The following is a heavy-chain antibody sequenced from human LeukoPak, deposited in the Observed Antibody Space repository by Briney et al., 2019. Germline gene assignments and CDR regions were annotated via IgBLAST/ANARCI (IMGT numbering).Heavy chain of an antibody. D-gene: IGHD5-24*01. Sequence: ASVKVSCKASGYTFTSYGISWVRQAPGQGLEWMGVINPSGTGTSCAQKFQGRITMSRDTSTSTVYMELSSLRSEDTAFYYCATDHSMANTAWWFDPWGQGTLVTVSS. CDR3: ATDHSMANTAWWFDP. V-gene: IGHV1-46*01. CDR2: INPSGTGT. CDR1: GYTFTSYG. J-gene: IGHJ5*02.